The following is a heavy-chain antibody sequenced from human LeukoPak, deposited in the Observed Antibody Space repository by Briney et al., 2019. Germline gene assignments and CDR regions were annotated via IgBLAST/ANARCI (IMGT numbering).Heavy chain of an antibody. CDR1: GGSISSRRYY. Sequence: SETLSLTCTVSGGSISSRRYYGRWIRQPPGKGLEWIGIIYYSGSTDYNPSLKSRVTISVDTSKNQFSLNVRTVTGADTAMYYGALGYTTGWYYFDLWGRGTLVTVSS. J-gene: IGHJ2*01. CDR2: IYYSGST. V-gene: IGHV4-39*01. CDR3: ALGYTTGWYYFDL. D-gene: IGHD6-19*01.